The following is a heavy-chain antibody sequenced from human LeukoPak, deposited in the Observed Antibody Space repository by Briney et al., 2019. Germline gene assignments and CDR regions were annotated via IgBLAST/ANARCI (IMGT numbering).Heavy chain of an antibody. CDR1: GGSFSGYY. Sequence: SETLSLTCAVYGGSFSGYYWSWIRQPPGKGLEWIGEINHSGSTNYNPSLKSRVTISVDTSKNQFSLKLSSATAADTAVYYCARGCSGGSCHEYFQHWGQGTLVTVSS. J-gene: IGHJ1*01. D-gene: IGHD2-15*01. CDR2: INHSGST. CDR3: ARGCSGGSCHEYFQH. V-gene: IGHV4-34*01.